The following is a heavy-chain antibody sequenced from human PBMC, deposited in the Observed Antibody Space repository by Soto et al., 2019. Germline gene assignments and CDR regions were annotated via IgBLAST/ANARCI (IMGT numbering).Heavy chain of an antibody. CDR1: GGSFSGYY. Sequence: SETLSLTCAVYGGSFSGYYWSWIRQPPGKGLEWIGEINHSGSTNYNPSLKSRVTISVDTSKNQFSLKLSSVTAADTAVYYCARGWPSVAGTGGRRFDPWGQGTLVTVSS. J-gene: IGHJ5*02. V-gene: IGHV4-34*01. CDR2: INHSGST. CDR3: ARGWPSVAGTGGRRFDP. D-gene: IGHD6-19*01.